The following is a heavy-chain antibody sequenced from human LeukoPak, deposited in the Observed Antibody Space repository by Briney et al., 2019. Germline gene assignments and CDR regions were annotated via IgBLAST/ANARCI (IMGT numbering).Heavy chain of an antibody. CDR1: GFSFSDYA. CDR2: ITGSGQTK. Sequence: PGGSLRLSWLVAGFSFSDYAMSWVRRAPGKGLEWVSAITGSGQTKYYTDSVKGRFTMSRDNSKNTLYLQMNSLRDEDTAEYFCAKEALVVIESYFDNWGQGTLVLVSS. D-gene: IGHD3-22*01. J-gene: IGHJ4*02. CDR3: AKEALVVIESYFDN. V-gene: IGHV3-23*01.